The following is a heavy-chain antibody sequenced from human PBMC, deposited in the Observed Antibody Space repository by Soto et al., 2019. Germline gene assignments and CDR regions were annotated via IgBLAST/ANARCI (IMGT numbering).Heavy chain of an antibody. CDR3: ASSYGSGYRAFDY. CDR2: INPILSMS. V-gene: IGHV1-69*02. J-gene: IGHJ4*02. D-gene: IGHD3-10*01. CDR1: GDTFTFYS. Sequence: QVQLVQSGAEVKKTGSSVRVSCKASGDTFTFYSINWVRQAPVLGLEWMGRINPILSMSNYAQRCQGRVTMTADKSTSTAYMGLSSLRSENTAMYYCASSYGSGYRAFDYWGQGALVTVSS.